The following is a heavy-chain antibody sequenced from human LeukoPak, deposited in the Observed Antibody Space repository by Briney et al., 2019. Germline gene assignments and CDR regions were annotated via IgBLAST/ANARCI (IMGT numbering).Heavy chain of an antibody. D-gene: IGHD4-11*01. J-gene: IGHJ4*02. V-gene: IGHV3-74*01. CDR2: IIQDGSST. CDR3: ATDDYRGLGY. CDR1: GIIFSNYW. Sequence: PGGSLRLSCAASGIIFSNYWMHWVRQAPGKGLVWVSHIIQDGSSTFYADSVRGRFTISRDNAKNTLYLQMNSLRGEDTAVYYCATDDYRGLGYWGQGTLVTVSS.